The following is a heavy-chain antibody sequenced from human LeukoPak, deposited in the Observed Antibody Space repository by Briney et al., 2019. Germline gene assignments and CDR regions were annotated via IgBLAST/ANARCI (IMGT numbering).Heavy chain of an antibody. CDR2: IYYSGST. V-gene: IGHV4-59*01. Sequence: SETLSLTCAVYGGSFSGYYWSWIWQPAGKGLEWIGYIYYSGSTNYNPSLKSRVTISVDTSKNQFSLKVSSATTADTAVYYCARDAIVGATKWETYFDYWGQGTLVTVSS. D-gene: IGHD1-26*01. CDR3: ARDAIVGATKWETYFDY. J-gene: IGHJ4*02. CDR1: GGSFSGYY.